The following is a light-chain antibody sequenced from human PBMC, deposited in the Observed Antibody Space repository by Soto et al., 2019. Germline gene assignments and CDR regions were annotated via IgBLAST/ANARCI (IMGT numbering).Light chain of an antibody. CDR3: LQYGISPLT. J-gene: IGKJ4*01. CDR1: QSVSSSY. V-gene: IGKV3-20*01. CDR2: GAS. Sequence: EIVLTQSPGTLSLSPGERATLSCRASQSVSSSYLAWYQQKPSQAPRLLIYGASSRATGIPDRFSGSGSGTDFTLSISRLEPEDFAVYSCLQYGISPLTFGGGTKVEIK.